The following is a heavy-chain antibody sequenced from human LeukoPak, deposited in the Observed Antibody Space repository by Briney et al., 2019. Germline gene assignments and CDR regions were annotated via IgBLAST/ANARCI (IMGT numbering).Heavy chain of an antibody. CDR1: GFTFCSYS. D-gene: IGHD1-14*01. CDR3: ARGPTGASPGTFDY. Sequence: GGSLRLSRAASGFTFCSYSMNWVRQAPGKGLKWVSSISSSSSYIYYADSVKGRFTISRDNAKNSLYLQMNSLRAEDTAVYYCARGPTGASPGTFDYWGQGTLVTVSS. CDR2: ISSSSSYI. J-gene: IGHJ4*02. V-gene: IGHV3-21*01.